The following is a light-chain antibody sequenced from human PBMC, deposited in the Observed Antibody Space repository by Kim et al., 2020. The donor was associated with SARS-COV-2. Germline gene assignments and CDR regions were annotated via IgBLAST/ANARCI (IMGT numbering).Light chain of an antibody. CDR3: NSRDSNDNGV. V-gene: IGLV3-19*01. Sequence: VALGQTVRITCQGDSLCSYYASCYQQKPGQAPILVSYGKNTRPSGIPDRFSGSSSGNTASLTITGTQAGDEADYYCNSRDSNDNGVFGGGTQLTVL. CDR1: SLCSYY. CDR2: GKN. J-gene: IGLJ2*01.